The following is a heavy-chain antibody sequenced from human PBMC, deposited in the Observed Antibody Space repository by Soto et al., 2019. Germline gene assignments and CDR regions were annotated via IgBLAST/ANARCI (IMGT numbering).Heavy chain of an antibody. J-gene: IGHJ4*01. CDR2: INPTSDDT. Sequence: ASVKVSCKASGYIFTDYYIHWVRQAPGQGLEWMGWINPTSDDTSYAQKFGGRVTVTMDTSISTDYMDLSRLTSDDTAVYYCARASAAGAGIGWDYWGQGTLVTVSS. D-gene: IGHD6-19*01. CDR3: ARASAAGAGIGWDY. V-gene: IGHV1-2*02. CDR1: GYIFTDYY.